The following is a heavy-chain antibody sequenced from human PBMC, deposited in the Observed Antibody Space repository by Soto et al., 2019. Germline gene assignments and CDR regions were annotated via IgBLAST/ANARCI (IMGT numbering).Heavy chain of an antibody. J-gene: IGHJ4*01. CDR3: ARRGLYGSGSYYLDY. Sequence: PAETLTLTCTVSDGSISSYYWSWIRQPPGKGLECTGYIYNSGSTNYNPSLKSRVTISVDTSKNQFSLKLSSVTAADTAVYYCARRGLYGSGSYYLDYWGHGTPVTVSS. V-gene: IGHV4-59*01. CDR2: IYNSGST. D-gene: IGHD3-10*01. CDR1: DGSISSYY.